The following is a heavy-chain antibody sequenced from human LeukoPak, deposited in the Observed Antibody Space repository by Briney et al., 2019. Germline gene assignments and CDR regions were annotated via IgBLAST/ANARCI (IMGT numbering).Heavy chain of an antibody. CDR2: INPNSGDT. D-gene: IGHD5-18*01. V-gene: IGHV1-2*02. CDR3: AKDGGRGFNYGLYYFDH. J-gene: IGHJ4*02. Sequence: ASVKVSCKASGYTFTGYYTHWVRQAPGQGLEWMGWINPNSGDTNYAQKFQGRVTMTRDTSISTAYMELSRLKSDDTAVYYCAKDGGRGFNYGLYYFDHWGQGTLVTVSS. CDR1: GYTFTGYY.